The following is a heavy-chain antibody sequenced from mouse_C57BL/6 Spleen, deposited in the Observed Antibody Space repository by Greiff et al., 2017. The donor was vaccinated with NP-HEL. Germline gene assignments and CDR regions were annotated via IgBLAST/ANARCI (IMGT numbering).Heavy chain of an antibody. CDR2: IWSGGST. CDR3: ARRIGDYYGSSYWYFDV. CDR1: GFSFTSYG. Sequence: QVQLQQSGPGLVQPSQSLSITCTVSGFSFTSYGVHWVRQSPGQGLEWLGVIWSGGSTDYNAAFISRLSISKDNSKSKVFFKMTSLQADNTAIYYCARRIGDYYGSSYWYFDVWGTGTTVTVSS. V-gene: IGHV2-2*01. J-gene: IGHJ1*03. D-gene: IGHD1-1*01.